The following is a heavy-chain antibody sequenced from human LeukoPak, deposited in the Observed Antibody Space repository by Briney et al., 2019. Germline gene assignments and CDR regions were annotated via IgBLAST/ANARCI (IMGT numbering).Heavy chain of an antibody. CDR2: INTNTGNP. V-gene: IGHV7-4-1*02. CDR1: GYTFTEYA. CDR3: ATGAARFGVLFYYGVDV. D-gene: IGHD3-10*01. Sequence: GASVKVSCKASGYTFTEYAMNWVRQAPGQGLEWMGRINTNTGNPTYAQGSTGRFVFSLDTSVSTAYLQISSLKAEDTAVYYRATGAARFGVLFYYGVDVWGQGTTVTVSS. J-gene: IGHJ6*02.